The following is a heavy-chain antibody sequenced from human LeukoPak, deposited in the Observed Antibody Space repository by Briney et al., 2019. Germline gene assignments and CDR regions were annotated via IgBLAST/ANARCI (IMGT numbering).Heavy chain of an antibody. CDR3: ARGAGGYSYGPDDY. CDR1: GYTFTAYY. J-gene: IGHJ4*02. Sequence: GASVKVSCKASGYTFTAYYMHWVRQAPGQGLEWMGWINPNSGGTNYAQKFQGRVTMTRDRSISTAYLELSRLRSDDTAVYYCARGAGGYSYGPDDYWGQGTLVTVSS. V-gene: IGHV1-2*02. D-gene: IGHD5-18*01. CDR2: INPNSGGT.